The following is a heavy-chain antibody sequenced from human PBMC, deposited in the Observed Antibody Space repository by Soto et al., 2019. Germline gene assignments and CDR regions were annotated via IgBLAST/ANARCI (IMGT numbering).Heavy chain of an antibody. CDR3: ARDGYYYGSGSYYKPDYYYYMDV. J-gene: IGHJ6*03. Sequence: GGSLRLSCAASGFTVSSNYMSWVRQAPGKGLEWVSVIYSGGSTYYADSVKGRFTISRHNSKNTLYLQMNSLGAEDTAVYYCARDGYYYGSGSYYKPDYYYYMDVWGKGTTVTVSS. CDR1: GFTVSSNY. D-gene: IGHD3-10*01. V-gene: IGHV3-53*04. CDR2: IYSGGST.